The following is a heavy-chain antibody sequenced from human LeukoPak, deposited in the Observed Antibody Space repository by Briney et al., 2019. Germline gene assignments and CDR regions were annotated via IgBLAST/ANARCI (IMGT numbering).Heavy chain of an antibody. V-gene: IGHV3-74*01. Sequence: PGGSLRLSCAASGFSFSSHWVHWVRQAPGKGLVWVSRISDDGSYTSNVDSVKGRFTISRDNVNNMLYLQMNSLRAEDTAVYYCAKDDGYCSGGSCYPTYFDYWGQGTLVTVSS. CDR1: GFSFSSHW. CDR3: AKDDGYCSGGSCYPTYFDY. J-gene: IGHJ4*02. D-gene: IGHD2-15*01. CDR2: ISDDGSYT.